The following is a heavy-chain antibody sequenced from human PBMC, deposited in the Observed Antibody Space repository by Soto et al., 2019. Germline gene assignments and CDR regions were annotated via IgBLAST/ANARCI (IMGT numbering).Heavy chain of an antibody. CDR1: GFTFSSYA. D-gene: IGHD3-3*01. V-gene: IGHV3-23*01. J-gene: IGHJ6*01. CDR3: AITEHSDDFWSGYPNYGMDV. CDR2: ISGSGGST. Sequence: GGSLRLSCAASGFTFSSYAMTWARQAPGKGLEWVSAISGSGGSTYYADSVKGRFTISRDNSKNTLYLQMNRLRAEDTAVYYCAITEHSDDFWSGYPNYGMDVWAQGSTVTVSS.